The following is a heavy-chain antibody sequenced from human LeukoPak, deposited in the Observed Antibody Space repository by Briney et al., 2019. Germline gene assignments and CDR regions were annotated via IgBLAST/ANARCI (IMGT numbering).Heavy chain of an antibody. Sequence: GGSLTLSCAASGFTFSSYEMNWVRQAPGKGLAWVSYISSSGSTIYYADSVKGRFTTSRDNAKNSLYLQMNSLRAEDTAVYYCAREIAEQWRVLHDAFDIWGQGTMVTVSS. CDR3: AREIAEQWRVLHDAFDI. J-gene: IGHJ3*02. CDR1: GFTFSSYE. V-gene: IGHV3-48*03. D-gene: IGHD6-19*01. CDR2: ISSSGSTI.